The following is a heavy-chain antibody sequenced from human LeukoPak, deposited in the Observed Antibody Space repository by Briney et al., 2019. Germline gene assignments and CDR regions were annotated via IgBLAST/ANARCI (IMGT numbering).Heavy chain of an antibody. V-gene: IGHV3-74*01. CDR3: ARVPVAAAGQGIDY. CDR1: GFTFDDYA. CDR2: ITSDGSGA. J-gene: IGHJ4*02. Sequence: GGSLRLSCAASGFTFDDYAMHWVRQAPGKGLVWVSRITSDGSGANYADSVKGRFTISRDNDENTLYLQMNSLRAEDTAVYYCARVPVAAAGQGIDYWGQGTLVTVSS. D-gene: IGHD6-13*01.